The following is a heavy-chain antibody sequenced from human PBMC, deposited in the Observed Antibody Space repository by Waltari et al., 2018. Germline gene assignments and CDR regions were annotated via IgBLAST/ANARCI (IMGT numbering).Heavy chain of an antibody. J-gene: IGHJ4*02. V-gene: IGHV3-9*01. CDR2: IRWNSNKI. CDR1: GFMFEDSA. CDR3: VRDAFGNTIGGVFDY. Sequence: EVQLVESGGGLVQPGKSLRLSCVASGFMFEDSAMHWVRQVPGKGLEWLSGIRWNSNKIVYADSVKGRFTISRDNAENSLYLLMNNLRAEDTALYYCVRDAFGNTIGGVFDYWGQGTLLTVSS. D-gene: IGHD3-3*01.